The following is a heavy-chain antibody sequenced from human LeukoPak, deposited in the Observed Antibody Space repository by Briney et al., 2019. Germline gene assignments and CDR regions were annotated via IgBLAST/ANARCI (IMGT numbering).Heavy chain of an antibody. CDR2: IKSKTDGGTT. D-gene: IGHD6-19*01. CDR3: TTSEQWLVQDY. CDR1: GFTFSNAW. Sequence: GGSLRLSCAASGFTFSNAWMSWVRQAPGKGLEWVGRIKSKTDGGTTDYAAPVKGRFTISRDDSKNTLYLQMNSLKTEDTAVHYCTTSEQWLVQDYWGQGTLVTVSS. V-gene: IGHV3-15*01. J-gene: IGHJ4*02.